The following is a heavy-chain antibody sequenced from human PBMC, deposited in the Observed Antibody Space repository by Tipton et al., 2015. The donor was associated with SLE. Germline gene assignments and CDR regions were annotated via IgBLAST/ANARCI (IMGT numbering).Heavy chain of an antibody. CDR1: GGSISSGSYY. CDR3: ARGSSTMVQGVIGY. Sequence: LRLSCTVSGGSISSGSYYWSWIRQPAGKGLEWIGYIYTSGSTNYNPSLKSRVTISVDTSNNQFSLKLSSVTAADTAVYYCARGSSTMVQGVIGYWGQGTLVTVSS. CDR2: IYTSGST. D-gene: IGHD3-10*01. V-gene: IGHV4-61*09. J-gene: IGHJ4*02.